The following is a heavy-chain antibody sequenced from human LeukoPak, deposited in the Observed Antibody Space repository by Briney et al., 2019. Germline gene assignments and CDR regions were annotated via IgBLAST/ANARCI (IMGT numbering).Heavy chain of an antibody. V-gene: IGHV3-53*01. CDR1: GFTVSSNY. CDR3: ARVRMITFGGVIANPYYFDY. Sequence: GGSLRLSCAASGFTVSSNYMSWVRQAPGKGLEWVSVIYSGGSTYYADSVKGRFTISRDNSKNTLYLQMNSLRAEDTAVYYCARVRMITFGGVIANPYYFDYWGQGTLVTVSS. CDR2: IYSGGST. D-gene: IGHD3-16*02. J-gene: IGHJ4*02.